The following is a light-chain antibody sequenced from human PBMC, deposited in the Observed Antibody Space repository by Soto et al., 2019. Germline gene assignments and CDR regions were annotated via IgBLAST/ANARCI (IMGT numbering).Light chain of an antibody. V-gene: IGKV3-15*01. CDR1: QSVANN. CDR2: DTS. J-gene: IGKJ4*01. CDR3: QRYNNWPLT. Sequence: EIVLTQSPATLSLSPGERATLSCRASQSVANNVAWYQQKAGQTPRLLIYDTSTRDTGVPARFSGSRSGTECTLTINRLQSEDVTVDYCQRYNNWPLTFGGGTKVDIK.